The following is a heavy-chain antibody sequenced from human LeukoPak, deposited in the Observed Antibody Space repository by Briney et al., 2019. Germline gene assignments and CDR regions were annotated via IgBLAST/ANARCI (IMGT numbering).Heavy chain of an antibody. Sequence: GVSLTLSCAASGFTFSDYYMSWIRQAPGKGLEWVSYISSSGSTIYYADSVKGRFTISRDNAKNSLYLQMNSLRAEDTAVYYCARVHTVRGRSVHLDYWGQGTLVTVSS. D-gene: IGHD2-15*01. CDR3: ARVHTVRGRSVHLDY. CDR2: ISSSGSTI. V-gene: IGHV3-11*01. J-gene: IGHJ4*02. CDR1: GFTFSDYY.